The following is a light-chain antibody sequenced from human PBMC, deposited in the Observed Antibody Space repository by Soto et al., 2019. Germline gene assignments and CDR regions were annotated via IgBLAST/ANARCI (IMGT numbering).Light chain of an antibody. CDR2: DTF. J-gene: IGKJ1*01. Sequence: DIQMTQSPPSLSASLGDRVTITCRPSESIRNELNWFQQRPGKAPRLLIYDTFTLQSGVPSRFSGSVSGTEFSLTISSLQAGDSAIYYCQQSFTTPWTFGQGTKVDIK. V-gene: IGKV1-39*01. CDR1: ESIRNE. CDR3: QQSFTTPWT.